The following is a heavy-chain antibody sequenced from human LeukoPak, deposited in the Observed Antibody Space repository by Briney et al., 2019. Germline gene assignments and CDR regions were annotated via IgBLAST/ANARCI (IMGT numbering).Heavy chain of an antibody. J-gene: IGHJ1*01. CDR3: ARAGYSMDTEYSQH. Sequence: GGSLRLSCAASGFTFSSYGMNWVRQAPGKGLDWVSYISNSGTAIYYADSVKGRFTISRDNAKSSLYLQMNSLRAEDTAVYYCARAGYSMDTEYSQHWGQGTLVTVSS. V-gene: IGHV3-48*03. CDR2: ISNSGTAI. CDR1: GFTFSSYG. D-gene: IGHD5-18*01.